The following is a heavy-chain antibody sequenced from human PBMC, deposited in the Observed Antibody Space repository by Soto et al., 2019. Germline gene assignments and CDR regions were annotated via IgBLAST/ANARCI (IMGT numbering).Heavy chain of an antibody. CDR2: IIPIFGTA. D-gene: IGHD3-22*01. J-gene: IGHJ3*02. CDR3: AMIVVAPLRRGNAFDI. CDR1: GGTFSSYA. Sequence: ASVKVSCKASGGTFSSYAISWVRQAPGQGLEWMGGIIPIFGTANYAQKFQGRVTITADESTSTAYMELSSLRSEDTAVYYCAMIVVAPLRRGNAFDIWGQGTMVTVSS. V-gene: IGHV1-69*13.